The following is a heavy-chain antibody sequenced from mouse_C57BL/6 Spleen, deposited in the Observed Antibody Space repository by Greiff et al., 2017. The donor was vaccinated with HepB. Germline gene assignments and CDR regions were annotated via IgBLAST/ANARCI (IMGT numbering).Heavy chain of an antibody. CDR1: GYSFTDYN. Sequence: VQLKQSGPELVKPGASVKISCKASGYSFTDYNMNWVKQSNGKSLEWIGVINPNYGTTSYNQKFKGKATLTVDQSSSTAYMQLNSLTSEDSAVYYCARGGSAGYYDYFDYWGQGTTLTVSS. CDR3: ARGGSAGYYDYFDY. V-gene: IGHV1-39*01. CDR2: INPNYGTT. D-gene: IGHD2-3*01. J-gene: IGHJ2*01.